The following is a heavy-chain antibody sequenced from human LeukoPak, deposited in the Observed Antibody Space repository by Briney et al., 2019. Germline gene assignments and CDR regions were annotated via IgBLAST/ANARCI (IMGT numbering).Heavy chain of an antibody. CDR2: MNPNSGNT. Sequence: EASVKVSCKASGYTFTSYDINWVRQATGQGLEWMGWMNPNSGNTGYAQKFQGRVTMTRNTSISTAYMELSSLRSEDTAVYYCARGPREGTIFGVVIIDPGMDVWGQGTTVTVSS. CDR1: GYTFTSYD. CDR3: ARGPREGTIFGVVIIDPGMDV. D-gene: IGHD3-3*01. V-gene: IGHV1-8*01. J-gene: IGHJ6*02.